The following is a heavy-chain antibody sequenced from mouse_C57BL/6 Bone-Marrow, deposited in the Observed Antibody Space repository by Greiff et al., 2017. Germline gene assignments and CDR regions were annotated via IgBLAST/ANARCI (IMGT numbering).Heavy chain of an antibody. V-gene: IGHV5-9*01. CDR2: ISGGGGNT. J-gene: IGHJ2*01. CDR1: GFTFSSYT. D-gene: IGHD3-1*01. Sequence: EVMLVDSGGGLVKPGGSLKLSCAASGFTFSSYTMSWVRQTPEKRLEWVATISGGGGNTYYPDSVKGRFTISRDNAKNTLYLQMSSLRSEDTALYYCARRLGGYWGQGTTLTVSS. CDR3: ARRLGGY.